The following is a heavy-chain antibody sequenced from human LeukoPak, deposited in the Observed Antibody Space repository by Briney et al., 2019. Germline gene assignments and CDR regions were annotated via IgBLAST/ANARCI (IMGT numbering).Heavy chain of an antibody. CDR2: IYPGDSDT. Sequence: GESLKISCKGSGYSFTRYWIGWVRQMPGKGLEWMGIIYPGDSDTRYSPSFQGQVTISADKSISTAYLQWSSLKASDTAMYYCARFDYYDSSGYYPPFFDYWGQGTLVTVSS. J-gene: IGHJ4*02. CDR1: GYSFTRYW. V-gene: IGHV5-51*01. D-gene: IGHD3-22*01. CDR3: ARFDYYDSSGYYPPFFDY.